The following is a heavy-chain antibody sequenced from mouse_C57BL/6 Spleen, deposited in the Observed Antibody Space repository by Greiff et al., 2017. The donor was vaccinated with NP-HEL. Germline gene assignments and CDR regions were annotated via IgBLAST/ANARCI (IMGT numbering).Heavy chain of an antibody. V-gene: IGHV1-15*01. CDR3: TRQLRLRQAWFAY. D-gene: IGHD3-2*02. J-gene: IGHJ3*01. Sequence: VQLQQSGAELVRPGASVTLSCKASGYTFTDYEMHWVKQTPVHGLEWIGAIDPETGGTAYNQKFKGKAILTADKSSSTAYMELRSLTSEDSAVYYGTRQLRLRQAWFAYWGQGTLVTVSA. CDR2: IDPETGGT. CDR1: GYTFTDYE.